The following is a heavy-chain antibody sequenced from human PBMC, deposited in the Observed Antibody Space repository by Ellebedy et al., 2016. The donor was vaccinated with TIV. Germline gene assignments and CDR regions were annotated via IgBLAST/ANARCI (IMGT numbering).Heavy chain of an antibody. CDR3: AGTRSGAKCSSTSGSMDV. CDR2: IWYDGSNK. Sequence: PGGSLRLSCAASGFTFSRYGMHWVRQAPGKGLEWVAVIWYDGSNKYYADSVKGRFTISRDNSKNTLYLQMNSLRAEDTAVYYCAGTRSGAKCSSTSGSMDVWGQGTTVTVSS. D-gene: IGHD2-2*01. CDR1: GFTFSRYG. V-gene: IGHV3-33*08. J-gene: IGHJ6*02.